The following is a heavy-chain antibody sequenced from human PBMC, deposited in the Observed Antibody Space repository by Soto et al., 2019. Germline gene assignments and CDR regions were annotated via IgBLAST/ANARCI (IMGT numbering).Heavy chain of an antibody. V-gene: IGHV1-69*01. CDR2: IIPISGTA. J-gene: IGHJ6*02. CDR1: GGAFSSYA. CDR3: ARSQGSSTSLDSYYYYYYGMDV. D-gene: IGHD2-2*01. Sequence: QVQLVQSGAEVKKPGSSVKVSCKASGGAFSSYAISWVRQAPGQGLEWMGGIIPISGTANYAQKFQGRVTITADESTSTAYMELSRLRSEDTAVYYCARSQGSSTSLDSYYYYYYGMDVWGQGTTVTVSS.